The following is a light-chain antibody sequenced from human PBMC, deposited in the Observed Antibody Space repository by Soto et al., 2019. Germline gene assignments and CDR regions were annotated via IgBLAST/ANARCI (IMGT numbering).Light chain of an antibody. Sequence: QSALTQPASVSGSPGQSITISCTGTNSDIGGYNYVSWYQHHPGKAPKLMIYDVSSRPSGVSNRFSGSKSANTASLTISGLQAEDEADYYCSSYTSSGTPYVFGTGTKLTVL. J-gene: IGLJ1*01. CDR1: NSDIGGYNY. CDR3: SSYTSSGTPYV. CDR2: DVS. V-gene: IGLV2-14*03.